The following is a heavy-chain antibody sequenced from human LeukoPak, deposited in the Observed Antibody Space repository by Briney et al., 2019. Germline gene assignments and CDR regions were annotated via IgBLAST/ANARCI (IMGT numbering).Heavy chain of an antibody. J-gene: IGHJ4*02. Sequence: GGSLRLSCAVSGITLSNYGMSWVRQAPGKGLEWVAGISGSGGGTNYADSVKGRFTISRDNSENTLYLQMNRLRAEDTAVYFCAKRGVVIRVFLVGFHKEAYYFDSWGQGALVTVSS. CDR1: GITLSNYG. CDR2: ISGSGGGT. V-gene: IGHV3-23*01. D-gene: IGHD3-10*01. CDR3: AKRGVVIRVFLVGFHKEAYYFDS.